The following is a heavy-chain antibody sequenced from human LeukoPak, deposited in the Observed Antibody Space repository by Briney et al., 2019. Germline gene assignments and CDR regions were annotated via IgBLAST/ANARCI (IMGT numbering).Heavy chain of an antibody. CDR2: INWNGGGT. Sequence: GGSLSLSCAATGFTFKDYGMHWVRQPPGKGLEWVSSINWNGGGTDYADSVKGRFTISRDNAKNSLYLQLSSLRPEDTALYYCAKHMRATNTYSFFGLDVWGQGTTVTVSS. CDR1: GFTFKDYG. D-gene: IGHD1-26*01. J-gene: IGHJ6*02. CDR3: AKHMRATNTYSFFGLDV. V-gene: IGHV3-9*01.